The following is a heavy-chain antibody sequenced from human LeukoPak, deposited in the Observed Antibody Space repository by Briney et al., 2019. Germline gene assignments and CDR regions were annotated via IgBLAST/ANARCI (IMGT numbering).Heavy chain of an antibody. J-gene: IGHJ3*02. CDR3: ARGLQAVAGLDAFDI. CDR2: INPNSGGT. Sequence: ASVKVSCKASGYTFTGYYMHWVRQAPGQGLEWMGWINPNSGGTNYAQKFQGRVTMTRDTSISTAYMELRRLTSDDTAVYYCARGLQAVAGLDAFDIWGQGTMVTVSS. CDR1: GYTFTGYY. V-gene: IGHV1-2*02. D-gene: IGHD6-19*01.